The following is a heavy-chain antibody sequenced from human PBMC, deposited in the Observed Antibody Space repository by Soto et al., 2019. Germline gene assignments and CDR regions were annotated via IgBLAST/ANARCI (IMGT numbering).Heavy chain of an antibody. CDR1: GYTFTSYG. Sequence: QGQLVQSGAEVKKPGASVKVSCKASGYTFTSYGISWVRQAPGQGLEWVVWISAYNGNTNYAQKLQGRVTMTTDTSTSIAYMELRSLRSDETAVYYCARGTPVETANYWGQGTLVTFSS. V-gene: IGHV1-18*01. J-gene: IGHJ4*02. CDR3: ARGTPVETANY. D-gene: IGHD5-18*01. CDR2: ISAYNGNT.